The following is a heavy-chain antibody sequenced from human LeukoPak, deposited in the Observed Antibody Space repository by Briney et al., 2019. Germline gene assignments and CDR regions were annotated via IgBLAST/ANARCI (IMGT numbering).Heavy chain of an antibody. CDR1: GFTVITND. CDR2: LYSDGNT. Sequence: AGGPLRLSCAASGFTVITNDMTWVRQAPGKGLEWVSVLYSDGNTKYADSVQGRFTNSRDNSKNTLYLEMNSLSPDDTAVYYCARGVEPLAANTLAYWGQGTLVTVSS. D-gene: IGHD1-14*01. J-gene: IGHJ4*02. V-gene: IGHV3-53*01. CDR3: ARGVEPLAANTLAY.